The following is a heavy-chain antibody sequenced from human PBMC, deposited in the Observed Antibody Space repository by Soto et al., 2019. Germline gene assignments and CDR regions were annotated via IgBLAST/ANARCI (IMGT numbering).Heavy chain of an antibody. D-gene: IGHD3-3*01. CDR2: IYYSGST. CDR3: ERPLRVFGWFDP. CDR1: GGSISSYY. Sequence: PSETLSLTCTVSGGSISSYYWSWIRQPPGKGLEWIGYIYYSGSTNYNPSLKSRVTISVDTSKNQFSLKLSSVTAADTAVYYCERPLRVFGWFDPWGQGNLVTVS. V-gene: IGHV4-59*08. J-gene: IGHJ5*02.